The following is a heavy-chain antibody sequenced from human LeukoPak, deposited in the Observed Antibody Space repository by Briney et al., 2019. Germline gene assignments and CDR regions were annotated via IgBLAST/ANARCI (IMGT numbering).Heavy chain of an antibody. CDR3: AKDAGRTGTTDWFDP. CDR2: ISGSGGST. D-gene: IGHD1-1*01. J-gene: IGHJ5*02. V-gene: IGHV3-23*01. Sequence: GGSLRLSCAASGFTFSSYAMSWVRQAPGKGLGWVSAISGSGGSTYYADSVKGRFTISRDNSKNTLYLQMNSLRAEDTAVYYCAKDAGRTGTTDWFDPWGQGTLVTVSS. CDR1: GFTFSSYA.